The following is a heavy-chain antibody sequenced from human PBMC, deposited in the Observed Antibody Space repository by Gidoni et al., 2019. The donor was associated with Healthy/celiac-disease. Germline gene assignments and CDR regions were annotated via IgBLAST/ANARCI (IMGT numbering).Heavy chain of an antibody. CDR1: GSSISSGYY. D-gene: IGHD2-8*02. CDR2: IYHSGST. J-gene: IGHJ4*02. V-gene: IGHV4-38-2*02. Sequence: QVQLQESGPGLVQPSETLSLTCTVSGSSISSGYYWGWIRQPPGKGLEWIGSIYHSGSTYYTPSLKSRVTISVDTSKNQFSLKLSSVTAADTAVYYCARDGRGLWWYFDYWGQGTLVTVSS. CDR3: ARDGRGLWWYFDY.